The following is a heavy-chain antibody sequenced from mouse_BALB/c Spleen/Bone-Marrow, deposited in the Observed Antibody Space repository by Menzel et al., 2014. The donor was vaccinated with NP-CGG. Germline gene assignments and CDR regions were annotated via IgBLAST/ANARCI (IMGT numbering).Heavy chain of an antibody. Sequence: QVQLQQSGPELVKPGASVKISCKASGYTFTDYCINWVKQKPGQGLEWIGWIYPGSGNTQYNEKFKGKASLTVDASSSTAYMHLSSLTSDDSAVYYCARGGHDFSLDYWGQGTSVIVSS. V-gene: IGHV1-84*01. D-gene: IGHD2-4*01. CDR3: ARGGHDFSLDY. CDR2: IYPGSGNT. J-gene: IGHJ4*01. CDR1: GYTFTDYC.